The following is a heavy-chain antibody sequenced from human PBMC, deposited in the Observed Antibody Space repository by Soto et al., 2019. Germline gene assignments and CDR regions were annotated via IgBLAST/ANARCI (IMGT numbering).Heavy chain of an antibody. CDR3: ASLSNVAGSKYYYYGMDV. CDR2: TYYSGEI. Sequence: TSETLSLTCTVSGGSIRSYYWSWIRQPPGKGLERIGYTYYSGEINYNPSLKSRVTLSVDTSKNQFSLKLNSVTSADTAVYYCASLSNVAGSKYYYYGMDVWGQGTTVTVSS. D-gene: IGHD6-19*01. CDR1: GGSIRSYY. J-gene: IGHJ6*02. V-gene: IGHV4-59*01.